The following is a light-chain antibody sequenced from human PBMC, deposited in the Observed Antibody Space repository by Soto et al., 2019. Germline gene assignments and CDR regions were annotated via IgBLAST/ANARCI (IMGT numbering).Light chain of an antibody. J-gene: IGLJ2*01. CDR1: SGSVSTNYY. V-gene: IGLV8-61*01. Sequence: QTVVTQEPSFSVSPGGTVTLTCGLSSGSVSTNYYPSWYQQTPGQAPRTLIYSTNTRSSGVPDRFSGSILGNKAALTIAGAQADDESDYYCVLYMGSGIPVFGGGTKVTVL. CDR3: VLYMGSGIPV. CDR2: STN.